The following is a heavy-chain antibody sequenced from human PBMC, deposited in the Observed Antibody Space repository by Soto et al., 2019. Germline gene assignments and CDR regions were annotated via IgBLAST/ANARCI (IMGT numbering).Heavy chain of an antibody. V-gene: IGHV1-69*13. D-gene: IGHD6-13*01. CDR3: ARGVWMSIAAAENYGMDV. CDR1: GGTFSSYA. CDR2: IIPIFGTA. J-gene: IGHJ6*02. Sequence: ASVKVSCKASGGTFSSYAISWVRQAPGQGLEWMGGIIPIFGTANYAQKFQGRVTITADESTSTAYMELSSLRSEDTAVYYCARGVWMSIAAAENYGMDVWGQGTTVTVSS.